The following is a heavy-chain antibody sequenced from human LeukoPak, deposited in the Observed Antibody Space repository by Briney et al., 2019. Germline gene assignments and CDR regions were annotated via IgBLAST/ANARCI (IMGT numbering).Heavy chain of an antibody. CDR2: INIGDGDT. CDR3: ARGPPNWGYDY. CDR1: GYSFTSFV. J-gene: IGHJ4*02. Sequence: GASVKVSCKASGYSFTSFVIHWLRRAPGQRLEWMGWINIGDGDTKFSQKFQDRVTIARDTSASTAYMELSSLRSDDTAVYYCARGPPNWGYDYWGPGTLVTVSS. V-gene: IGHV1-3*04. D-gene: IGHD7-27*01.